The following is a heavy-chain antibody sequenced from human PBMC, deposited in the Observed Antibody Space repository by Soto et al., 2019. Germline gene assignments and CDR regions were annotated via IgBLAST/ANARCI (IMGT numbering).Heavy chain of an antibody. CDR3: ARVMGYSGYDVDY. J-gene: IGHJ4*02. Sequence: ASVKVSCKXSGYTFTSYGISWVRQAPGQGLEWMGWISAYNGNTNYAQKLQGRVTMTTHTSTSTAYMELSSLRSEDTAVYYCARVMGYSGYDVDYWGQGTLVTV. D-gene: IGHD5-12*01. V-gene: IGHV1-18*04. CDR1: GYTFTSYG. CDR2: ISAYNGNT.